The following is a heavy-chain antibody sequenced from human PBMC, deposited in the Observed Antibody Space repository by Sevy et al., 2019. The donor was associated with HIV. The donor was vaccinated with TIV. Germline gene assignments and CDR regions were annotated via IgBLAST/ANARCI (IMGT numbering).Heavy chain of an antibody. D-gene: IGHD1-26*01. Sequence: ASVKVSCKASGYTVTAYYMHWVRQAPGQGLEWMGWVNPNTGGTNYAQKLQGRVTMTRDTSISTTYMELSRLTSDDTAVYYCAILYSGSHLQSAGRGDWGQGTLVTVSS. CDR2: VNPNTGGT. CDR1: GYTVTAYY. V-gene: IGHV1-2*02. J-gene: IGHJ4*02. CDR3: AILYSGSHLQSAGRGD.